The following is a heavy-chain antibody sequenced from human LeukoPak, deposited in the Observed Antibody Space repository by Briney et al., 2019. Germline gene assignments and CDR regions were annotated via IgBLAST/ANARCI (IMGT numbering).Heavy chain of an antibody. D-gene: IGHD3-10*01. CDR3: AREGVWFGELVGGGAFDI. CDR1: GITFSDHY. CDR2: IRNKANSYTT. V-gene: IGHV3-72*01. J-gene: IGHJ3*02. Sequence: GGSLRLSCAASGITFSDHYMDWVRQAPGKGLEWVGRIRNKANSYTTEYVASVKGRFIISRDDSKKSLYLQMNSLKTGDRAVYYCAREGVWFGELVGGGAFDIWGQGTMVTVSS.